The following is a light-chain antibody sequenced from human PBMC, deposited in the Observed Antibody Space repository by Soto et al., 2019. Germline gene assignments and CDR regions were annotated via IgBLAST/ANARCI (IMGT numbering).Light chain of an antibody. J-gene: IGLJ1*01. CDR3: CSYGGTFYV. V-gene: IGLV7-46*01. CDR1: TGAVTSGHY. Sequence: QAVVTQEPSLTVSPGGTVTLTCGSSTGAVTSGHYPYWFQQKPGQAPRTLIYDTSDKHSWTPARFSGSLLGGKAALTLSGAQPEDEAEYYCCSYGGTFYVFGTGTKVTVL. CDR2: DTS.